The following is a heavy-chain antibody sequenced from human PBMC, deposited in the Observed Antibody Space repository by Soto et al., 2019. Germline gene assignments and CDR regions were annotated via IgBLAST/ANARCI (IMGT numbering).Heavy chain of an antibody. CDR2: ISSGSSTI. Sequence: GGSLRLSCTAFGFTFSSYEMNWVRQAPGKGLEWVSYISSGSSTIYYADSVKGRFTMSRDNAKNSLYLQMNSLRAEDTAVYYCARGGSWYKFDYWGQGTLVTVSS. J-gene: IGHJ4*02. CDR3: ARGGSWYKFDY. V-gene: IGHV3-48*03. CDR1: GFTFSSYE. D-gene: IGHD6-13*01.